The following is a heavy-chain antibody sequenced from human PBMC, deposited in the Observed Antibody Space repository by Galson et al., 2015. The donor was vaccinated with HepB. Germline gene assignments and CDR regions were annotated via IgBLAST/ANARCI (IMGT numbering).Heavy chain of an antibody. J-gene: IGHJ4*02. V-gene: IGHV1-2*06. CDR2: IDPRSGDI. CDR1: GYTFTDYY. CDR3: ARLAEVILRFGGQTGIDY. Sequence: SLKVSCKASGYTFTDYYIHWVRQAPGKGLEWMGRIDPRSGDIDYARNFQGRVTLTRDTTINTAYMEVNSLTSDDTALYYCARLAEVILRFGGQTGIDYWGQGTLVTVSS. D-gene: IGHD3-16*01.